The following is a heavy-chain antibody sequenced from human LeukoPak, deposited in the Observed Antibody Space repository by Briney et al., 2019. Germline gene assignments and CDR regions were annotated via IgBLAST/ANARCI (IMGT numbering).Heavy chain of an antibody. J-gene: IGHJ4*02. CDR3: ARHGALYDLWSAQFYFDY. V-gene: IGHV4-59*08. Sequence: SETLSLTCTVSGDSISTYEWSWVRQPPGKRLEWIGYIYFSGTTNYNPSLKSRVTISVDSTKNQFSLRLSSVTAADTALSYCARHGALYDLWSAQFYFDYWGQGTLVTVSS. D-gene: IGHD3-3*01. CDR2: IYFSGTT. CDR1: GDSISTYE.